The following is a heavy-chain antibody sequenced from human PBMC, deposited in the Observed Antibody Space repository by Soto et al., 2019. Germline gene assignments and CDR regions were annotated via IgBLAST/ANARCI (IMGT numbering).Heavy chain of an antibody. CDR3: ARVRAEDIVVVVADYYYYYMDV. CDR2: INHSGST. CDR1: GGSFSGYY. J-gene: IGHJ6*03. Sequence: SETLSLTYAVYGGSFSGYYWSWIRQPPGKGLEWIGEINHSGSTNYNPSLKSRVTISVDTSKNQFSLKLSSVTAADTAVYYCARVRAEDIVVVVADYYYYYMDVWGKGTTVTVS. V-gene: IGHV4-34*01. D-gene: IGHD2-15*01.